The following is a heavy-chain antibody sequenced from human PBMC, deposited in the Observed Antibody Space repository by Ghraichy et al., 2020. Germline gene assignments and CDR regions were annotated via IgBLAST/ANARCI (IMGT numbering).Heavy chain of an antibody. V-gene: IGHV4-34*01. CDR1: GGSFSPYY. CDR3: TRGQECGVNCYSMV. D-gene: IGHD2-21*01. J-gene: IGHJ4*02. Sequence: SETLSLTYAVSGGSFSPYYWNWIRQAPGKGLEWIGEVNHRGSTKYNPSLKSRLTISLDTSKNQFSLKLTSVTAADTAVYYCTRGQECGVNCYSMVWGQGTLVAVSS. CDR2: VNHRGST.